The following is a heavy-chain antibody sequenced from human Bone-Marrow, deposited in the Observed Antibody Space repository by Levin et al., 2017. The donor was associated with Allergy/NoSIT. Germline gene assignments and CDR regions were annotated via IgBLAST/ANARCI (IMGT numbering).Heavy chain of an antibody. CDR1: GFTFSHLG. V-gene: IGHV3-30*18. CDR3: AKVNSGDNDHDGFDV. D-gene: IGHD2-21*02. J-gene: IGHJ3*01. Sequence: PGESLKISCAASGFTFSHLGMHWVRQAPGKGPEWVALISYDETNKYYADSVKGRFSISRDNSRNTLYLQMNNLRADDTAIYYCAKVNSGDNDHDGFDVWGRGTNVTVSS. CDR2: ISYDETNK.